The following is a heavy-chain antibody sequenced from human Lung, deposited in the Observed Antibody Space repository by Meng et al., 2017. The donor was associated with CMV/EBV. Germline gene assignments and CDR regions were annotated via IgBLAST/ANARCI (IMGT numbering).Heavy chain of an antibody. J-gene: IGHJ4*02. D-gene: IGHD3-10*01. CDR3: ARFGTVGAGSGVYFDY. Sequence: SQTLSLTXAIPGDSVSSNSAAWNWIRQSPSRGLEWLGRTYYRSKWYNDYAVSVKSRITINPDTSKNQFSLQLNSVTPEDTAVYYCARFGTVGAGSGVYFDYWGQGTLVTVSS. CDR1: GDSVSSNSAA. V-gene: IGHV6-1*01. CDR2: TYYRSKWYN.